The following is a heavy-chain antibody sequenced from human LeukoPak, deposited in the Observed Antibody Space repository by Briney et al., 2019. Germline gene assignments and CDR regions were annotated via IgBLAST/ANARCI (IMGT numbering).Heavy chain of an antibody. CDR1: GFTFSSYS. Sequence: PGGSLRLSCAASGFTFSSYSMNWVRQAPGKGLEWVSAISGSGGSTYYADSVKGRFTISRDNSKNTLYLQMNSLRAEDTAVYYCAKDPGFMIVRGSFDYWGQGTLVTVSS. CDR2: ISGSGGST. D-gene: IGHD3-22*01. V-gene: IGHV3-23*01. CDR3: AKDPGFMIVRGSFDY. J-gene: IGHJ4*02.